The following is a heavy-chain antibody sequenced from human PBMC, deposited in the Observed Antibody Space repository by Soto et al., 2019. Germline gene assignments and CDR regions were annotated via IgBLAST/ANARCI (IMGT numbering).Heavy chain of an antibody. CDR3: ATSPPVGATTDAFDI. J-gene: IGHJ3*02. Sequence: ASVKVSCKVSGYTLTELSMHWVRQAPGKGLEWMGGFDPEDGETIYAQKFQGRVTMTEDTSTDTAYMELSSLRSEDTAVYYCATSPPVGATTDAFDIWGQGTMVTVAS. CDR2: FDPEDGET. D-gene: IGHD1-26*01. CDR1: GYTLTELS. V-gene: IGHV1-24*01.